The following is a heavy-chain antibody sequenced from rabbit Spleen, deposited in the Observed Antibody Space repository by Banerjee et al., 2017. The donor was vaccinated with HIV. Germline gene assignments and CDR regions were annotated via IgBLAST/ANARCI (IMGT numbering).Heavy chain of an antibody. V-gene: IGHV1S25*01. D-gene: IGHD3-1*01. CDR3: ARDKELDIWGYEFDL. Sequence: EESGGDLVKPGGTLTLTCKASGFSLFIYWMCWVRQAPGKGLELIGCIYAGDGSTDYANWVNGRFTISKTSSTVDLKMTSLTAADTATYFCARDKELDIWGYEFDLWGPGTLVTVS. J-gene: IGHJ4*01. CDR1: GFSLFIYW. CDR2: IYAGDGST.